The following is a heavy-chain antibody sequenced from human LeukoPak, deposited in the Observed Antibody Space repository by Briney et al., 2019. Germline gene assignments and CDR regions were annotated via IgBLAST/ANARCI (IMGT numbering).Heavy chain of an antibody. J-gene: IGHJ4*02. V-gene: IGHV3-30*02. D-gene: IGHD6-6*01. CDR3: ARESIAARPVDY. CDR2: IRYDGSNK. CDR1: GFTFSSYG. Sequence: GGSLRLSCAASGFTFSSYGMHWVRQAPGKGLEWVAFIRYDGSNKYYADSVKGRFTISRDNSKNTLYLQMNSLRAEDTAVYYCARESIAARPVDYWGQGTLVTVSS.